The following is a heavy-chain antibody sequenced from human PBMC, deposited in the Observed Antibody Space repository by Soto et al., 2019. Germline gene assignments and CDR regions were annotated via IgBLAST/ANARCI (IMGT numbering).Heavy chain of an antibody. V-gene: IGHV4-59*08. Sequence: QVQRQESGPGLVKPSETLSLTCTVSGGSISSYYWSWIRQPPGKGLEWIGYIYYSGGTNYNPSLKSRVTISVDTSKNQFSLKLSSVTAADTAVYYCARKGGGETFDYWGQGTLVTVSS. CDR1: GGSISSYY. CDR2: IYYSGGT. CDR3: ARKGGGETFDY. D-gene: IGHD3-16*01. J-gene: IGHJ4*02.